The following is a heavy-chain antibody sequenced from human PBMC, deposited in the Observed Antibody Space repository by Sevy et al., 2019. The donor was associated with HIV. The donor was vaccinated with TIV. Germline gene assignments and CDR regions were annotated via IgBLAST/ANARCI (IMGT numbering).Heavy chain of an antibody. CDR1: GFTFAKYS. Sequence: GESLKISCAASGFTFAKYSMSWVRQAPGKGLEWVSTFSFGCGRINYADSVKGRFTISRDDFKNTLFLQMNSLRAEDTATYFCARERWTQPHDYWGQGTLVTVSS. D-gene: IGHD2-15*01. J-gene: IGHJ4*02. CDR2: FSFGCGRI. V-gene: IGHV3-23*01. CDR3: ARERWTQPHDY.